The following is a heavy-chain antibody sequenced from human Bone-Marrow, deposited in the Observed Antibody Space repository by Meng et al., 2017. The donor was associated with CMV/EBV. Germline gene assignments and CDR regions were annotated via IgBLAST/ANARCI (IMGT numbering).Heavy chain of an antibody. CDR2: IKQDGSEK. Sequence: GESLKISCAASGFTFSSYWMSWVRQAPGKGLEWVANIKQDGSEKYYVDSVKGRFTISRDNSKNTLYLQMNSLRAEDTAVYYCARERSSSSWWAPGYWGQGTLVTVSS. CDR3: ARERSSSSWWAPGY. D-gene: IGHD6-13*01. CDR1: GFTFSSYW. J-gene: IGHJ4*02. V-gene: IGHV3-7*01.